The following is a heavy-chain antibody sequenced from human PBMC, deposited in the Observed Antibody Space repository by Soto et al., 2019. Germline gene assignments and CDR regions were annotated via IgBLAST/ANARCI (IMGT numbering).Heavy chain of an antibody. CDR3: ARDYYYDSRSSSVNWFDP. D-gene: IGHD3-22*01. CDR1: EFRFSKYW. CDR2: INMDGTKT. J-gene: IGHJ5*02. Sequence: GWSLRLSCVAAEFRFSKYWMHWVRQAPGKGLVWVSRINMDGTKTAYADSVKGRFTVSRDNANNTLYLQMNSLGVEDTAVYYCARDYYYDSRSSSVNWFDPWGQGTLVTVSS. V-gene: IGHV3-74*01.